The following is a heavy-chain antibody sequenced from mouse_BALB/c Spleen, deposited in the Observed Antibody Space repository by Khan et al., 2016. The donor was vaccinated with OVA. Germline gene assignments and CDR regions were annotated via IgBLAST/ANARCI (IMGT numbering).Heavy chain of an antibody. Sequence: QVHVKQSGAELVRPGTSVKISCKASGYTFTNYWLGWVKQRPGHGLEWIGDIYPGGGFTNYNEKFNDKATLTADTSSTTAYMQLRSLTSEDSDVYFCARWATWFFDVWGAGTTVTVSS. J-gene: IGHJ1*01. D-gene: IGHD3-1*01. V-gene: IGHV1-63*02. CDR1: GYTFTNYW. CDR2: IYPGGGFT. CDR3: ARWATWFFDV.